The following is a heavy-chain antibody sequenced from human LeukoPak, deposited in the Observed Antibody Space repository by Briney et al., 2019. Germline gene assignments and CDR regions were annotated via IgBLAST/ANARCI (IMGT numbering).Heavy chain of an antibody. V-gene: IGHV4-59*01. D-gene: IGHD4-17*01. J-gene: IGHJ4*02. CDR1: GGSIGTNY. CDR3: ARSTVITPYYFDY. Sequence: PSETLSLTCTVSGGSIGTNYWNWIRQPPGKGLEWLGYIYYTGSTSYNPSLKSRVTMSVDTAKNLFSLKLTSVTAADTAVYYCARSTVITPYYFDYWGQGTLVTVSS. CDR2: IYYTGST.